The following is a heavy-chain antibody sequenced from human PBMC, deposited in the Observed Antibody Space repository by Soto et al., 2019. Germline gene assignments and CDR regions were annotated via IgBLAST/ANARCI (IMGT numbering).Heavy chain of an antibody. Sequence: SETLSLTCTVSGGSISSGGYYWSWIRQHPGKGLEWIGYIYYSGSTYYNPSLKSRVTISVDTSKNQFSLKLSSVTAADTAVYYCARVHSPVIAYFDYWGQGTLVTVSS. CDR2: IYYSGST. J-gene: IGHJ4*02. V-gene: IGHV4-31*03. CDR1: GGSISSGGYY. CDR3: ARVHSPVIAYFDY. D-gene: IGHD2-21*01.